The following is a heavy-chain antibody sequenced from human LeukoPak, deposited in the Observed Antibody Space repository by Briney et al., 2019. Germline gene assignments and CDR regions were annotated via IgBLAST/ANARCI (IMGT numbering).Heavy chain of an antibody. D-gene: IGHD2-2*01. CDR2: IIPIFGTA. CDR3: ARDDDCSSTSCYSDFDY. Sequence: SVKVSCKASGGTFISYAISWVRQAPGQGLEWMGGIIPIFGTANYAQKFQGRVTITADESTSTAYMELSSLRSEDTAVYYCARDDDCSSTSCYSDFDYWGQGTLVTVSS. J-gene: IGHJ4*02. V-gene: IGHV1-69*01. CDR1: GGTFISYA.